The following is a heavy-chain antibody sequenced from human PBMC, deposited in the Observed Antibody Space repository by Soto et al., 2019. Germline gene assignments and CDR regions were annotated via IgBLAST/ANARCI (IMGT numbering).Heavy chain of an antibody. D-gene: IGHD5-12*01. J-gene: IGHJ4*02. V-gene: IGHV3-48*01. Sequence: EVQLVESGGGLVQPGGSLRLSCAASGFTFSSYSMNWVRQAPGKGLEWVSYISHSSTTIYYADSVKGRFIISRDNAKNSLYLQMNSLRAEDTAVYYCARDGGGYDCWGQGTLVTVSS. CDR1: GFTFSSYS. CDR3: ARDGGGYDC. CDR2: ISHSSTTI.